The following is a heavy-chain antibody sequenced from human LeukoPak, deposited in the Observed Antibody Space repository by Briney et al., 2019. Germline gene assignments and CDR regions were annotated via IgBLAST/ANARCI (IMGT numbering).Heavy chain of an antibody. V-gene: IGHV4-39*07. J-gene: IGHJ6*03. Sequence: SETLSLTCTVSGGSISSSSYYWGWIRQPPGKGLEWIGSIYYSGSTYYNPSLKSRVTISVDTSKNQFSLKLSSVTAADAAVYYCARDKVVELRYLYYYMDVWGKGTTVTVSS. CDR1: GGSISSSSYY. D-gene: IGHD1-7*01. CDR2: IYYSGST. CDR3: ARDKVVELRYLYYYMDV.